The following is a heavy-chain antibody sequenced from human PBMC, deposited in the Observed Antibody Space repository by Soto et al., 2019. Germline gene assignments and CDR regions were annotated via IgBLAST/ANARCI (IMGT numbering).Heavy chain of an antibody. CDR2: INSDGSST. CDR1: GFTFSSYW. V-gene: IGHV3-74*01. J-gene: IGHJ4*02. D-gene: IGHD3-9*01. Sequence: PGGSLRLSCAASGFTFSSYWMHWVRQAPGKGLVWVSRINSDGSSTSYADSVKGRFTISRDNAKNTLYLQMNSLRAEDTAVYYCARNLVSYYDILTGYSFDYWGQGTLVTVSS. CDR3: ARNLVSYYDILTGYSFDY.